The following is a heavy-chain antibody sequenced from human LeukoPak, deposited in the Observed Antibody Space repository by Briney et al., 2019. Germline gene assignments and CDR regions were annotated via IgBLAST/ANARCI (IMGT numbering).Heavy chain of an antibody. D-gene: IGHD2-21*01. CDR1: GFTFRRYD. CDR2: IGYEGSNK. Sequence: GGSLTLPCAASGFTFRRYDMHGVRQPRAKGLEGVAGIGYEGSNKYYADRVRGRHPICRDNSKNTLYLHMNRLRGADTAVYYCAGLVGDSKEGSFDYWGQGTLVSVSS. CDR3: AGLVGDSKEGSFDY. J-gene: IGHJ4*02. V-gene: IGHV3-33*01.